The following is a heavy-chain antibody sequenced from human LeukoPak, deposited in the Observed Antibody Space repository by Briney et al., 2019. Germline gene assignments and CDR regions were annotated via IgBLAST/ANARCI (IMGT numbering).Heavy chain of an antibody. J-gene: IGHJ4*02. Sequence: ETLSLTCTVSGGSIGSYYWTWIRQPAGKGLEWIGRIYSTGSTSYNPSLKSRVTMSVDTSRNQFSLKLRSMTAADTAVYYCTRDHYDHWGDSVFEYWGQGILVTVSS. V-gene: IGHV4-4*07. CDR3: TRDHYDHWGDSVFEY. CDR2: IYSTGST. CDR1: GGSIGSYY. D-gene: IGHD4-23*01.